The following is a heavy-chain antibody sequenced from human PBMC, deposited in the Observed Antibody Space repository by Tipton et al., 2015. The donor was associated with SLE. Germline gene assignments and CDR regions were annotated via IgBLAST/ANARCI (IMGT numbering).Heavy chain of an antibody. Sequence: GSLRLSCAASGFTVSNNYMSWVRQAPGKGLEWVANIKEDGSEKFYVDSVKGRFTISRDNAKNSLYLQMNSLRAEDTAVYYCVRGYYSSWPDYWGQGTLVTVSS. D-gene: IGHD6-13*01. V-gene: IGHV3-7*03. CDR2: IKEDGSEK. J-gene: IGHJ4*02. CDR1: GFTVSNNY. CDR3: VRGYYSSWPDY.